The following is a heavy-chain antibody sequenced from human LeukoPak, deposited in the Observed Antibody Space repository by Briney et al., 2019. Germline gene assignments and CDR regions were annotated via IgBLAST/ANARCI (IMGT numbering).Heavy chain of an antibody. Sequence: ASVKVSCKASGFTFTSYGISWVRQAPGQGLEWMGWISVYNGNTNYAQKLQGRVTMTTDTSTSTAYMELRSLRSDDTPVYYCVRDLKRSRARWENLGFDPWGQGTLVTVSS. V-gene: IGHV1-18*01. D-gene: IGHD1-26*01. CDR2: ISVYNGNT. CDR1: GFTFTSYG. CDR3: VRDLKRSRARWENLGFDP. J-gene: IGHJ5*02.